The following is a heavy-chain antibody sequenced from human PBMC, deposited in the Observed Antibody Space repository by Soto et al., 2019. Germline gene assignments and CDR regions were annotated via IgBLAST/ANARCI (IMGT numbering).Heavy chain of an antibody. V-gene: IGHV3-30-3*01. CDR1: GANFRSCA. D-gene: IGHD3-3*01. CDR3: ARLYDFWGSPPNRNYYYSGMDV. Sequence: GGPPRLSRRADGANFRSCAMHRGRGDPGKGLGWVEVMSYDGSNKYYADSVKGRFTISRDNSKNTPYLQMNSLRAEDTAVYYCARLYDFWGSPPNRNYYYSGMDVWGQGTTVTVSS. CDR2: MSYDGSNK. J-gene: IGHJ6*02.